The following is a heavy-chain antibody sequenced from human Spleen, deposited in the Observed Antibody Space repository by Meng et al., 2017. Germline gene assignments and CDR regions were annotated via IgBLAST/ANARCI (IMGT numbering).Heavy chain of an antibody. CDR3: ATRGGNYDSSGYGWADY. V-gene: IGHV1-2*06. D-gene: IGHD3-22*01. Sequence: ASVKVSCKPSGYNFPDYYIHWVRRAPGQGLEWMGRINPKSGDTHYAQKFQARVTMTGDTSISTAYMELSRLRSDDTAMYYCATRGGNYDSSGYGWADYWGQGTLVTVSS. J-gene: IGHJ4*02. CDR2: INPKSGDT. CDR1: GYNFPDYY.